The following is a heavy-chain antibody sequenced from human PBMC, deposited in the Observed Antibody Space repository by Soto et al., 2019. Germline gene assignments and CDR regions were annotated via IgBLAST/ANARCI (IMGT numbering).Heavy chain of an antibody. CDR1: GLSVTNAW. CDR2: SKTTTDPGETI. D-gene: IGHD3-3*01. V-gene: IGHV3-15*01. Sequence: GGCLRLSCAASGLSVTNAWMRWIRLTPGKGLEWVGRSKTTTDPGETIQYAASVKGRFIISRDDSKDILYLEMNSLKTDDTGVYYCSTAGQWYFWTASYFEHWGQGT. CDR3: STAGQWYFWTASYFEH. J-gene: IGHJ4*02.